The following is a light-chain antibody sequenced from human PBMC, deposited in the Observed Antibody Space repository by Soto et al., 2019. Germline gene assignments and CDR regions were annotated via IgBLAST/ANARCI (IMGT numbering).Light chain of an antibody. CDR1: QGISSW. J-gene: IGKJ4*01. CDR2: AAS. CDR3: QQDNSFPLT. Sequence: DIQMTQSPSSVSASVGDRVTITCRASQGISSWLAWYQQKPGKAPKLLIYAASRLQSGVPSRFSGSGSGTDSTPTSSRLQAEDSANYYWQQDNSFPLTFGGGTKVDIK. V-gene: IGKV1-12*01.